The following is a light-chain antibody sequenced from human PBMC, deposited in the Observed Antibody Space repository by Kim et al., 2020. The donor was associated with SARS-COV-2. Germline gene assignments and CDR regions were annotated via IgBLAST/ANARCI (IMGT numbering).Light chain of an antibody. CDR3: QHYGSSRT. V-gene: IGKV3-20*01. CDR1: QSVSSSY. CDR2: GAS. J-gene: IGKJ2*01. Sequence: EIVLTQSPGTLSLSPGERATLSCRASQSVSSSYLAWYQQKPGQAPRLLIYGASSRATGIPDRFSGSWSGTDFTLTISRLEPEDFAVYYCQHYGSSRTFGQGTKLEI.